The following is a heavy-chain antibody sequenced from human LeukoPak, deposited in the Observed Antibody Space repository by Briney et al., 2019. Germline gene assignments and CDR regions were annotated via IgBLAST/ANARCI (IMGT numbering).Heavy chain of an antibody. J-gene: IGHJ4*02. CDR1: GFTVSSTY. V-gene: IGHV3-48*02. D-gene: IGHD3-9*01. CDR2: ISSSSSTI. CDR3: ARGAPYYDILTGYYNDFDY. Sequence: PGGSLKLSCAASGFTVSSTYMSWVRQAPGKGLEWVSYISSSSSTIYYADSVKGRFTISRDNAKNSLYLQMNSLRDEDTAVYYCARGAPYYDILTGYYNDFDYWGQGTLVTVSS.